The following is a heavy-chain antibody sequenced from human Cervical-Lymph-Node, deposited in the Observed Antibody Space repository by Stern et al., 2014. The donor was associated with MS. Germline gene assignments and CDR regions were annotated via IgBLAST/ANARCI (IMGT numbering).Heavy chain of an antibody. V-gene: IGHV1-69*01. J-gene: IGHJ4*02. CDR3: ARGEKQWLSLWEY. CDR1: GGTFSNYA. D-gene: IGHD6-19*01. CDR2: IIPIFDSA. Sequence: QVQLVQSGAEVKKPGSSVQVSCKASGGTFSNYAISWVRQAPGQGLEWMGGIIPIFDSANDAQKFQGRVTITADESTSTGYRELSSLRSEDTAVYYCARGEKQWLSLWEYWGQGTLVTVSS.